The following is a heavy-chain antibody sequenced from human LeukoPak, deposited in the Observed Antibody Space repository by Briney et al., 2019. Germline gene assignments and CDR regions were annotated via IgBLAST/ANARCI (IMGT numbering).Heavy chain of an antibody. Sequence: SETLSLTCTVSGGSISSSSYYWGWIRQPPGKGLEWIGSIYYSGSTYYNPSLKSRVTISIDTSKNQFSLKLSSVIAADTAVYYCATQGPVAHGSSDYWGQGTLVTVSS. D-gene: IGHD1-26*01. V-gene: IGHV4-39*01. J-gene: IGHJ4*02. CDR2: IYYSGST. CDR3: ATQGPVAHGSSDY. CDR1: GGSISSSSYY.